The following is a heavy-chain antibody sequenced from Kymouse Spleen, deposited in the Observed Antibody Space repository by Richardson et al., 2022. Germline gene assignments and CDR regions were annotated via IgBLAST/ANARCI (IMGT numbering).Heavy chain of an antibody. Sequence: EVQLVESGGGLVKPGGSLRLSCAASGFTFSSYSMNWVRQAPGKGLEWVSSISSSSSYIYYADSVKGRFTISRDNAKNSLYLQMNSLRAEDTAVYYCARVSAITGSFDYWGQGTLVTVSS. D-gene: IGHD1-20*01,IGHD1-7*01. CDR3: ARVSAITGSFDY. CDR2: ISSSSSYI. J-gene: IGHJ4*02. CDR1: GFTFSSYS. V-gene: IGHV3-21*03.